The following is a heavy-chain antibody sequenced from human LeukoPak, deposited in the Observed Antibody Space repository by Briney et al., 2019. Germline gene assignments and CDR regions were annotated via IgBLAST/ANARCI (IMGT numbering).Heavy chain of an antibody. Sequence: SETLSLTCSVSGDPISSYHWSWIRQPAGKGLEWIGRLHSSGSINHNPPLTSRVTMSVDTSKNQFSLKPSSVTAADTAVYYCARHGGNSLYYFDYWGQGTLVTVSS. J-gene: IGHJ4*02. D-gene: IGHD4-23*01. CDR3: ARHGGNSLYYFDY. CDR1: GDPISSYH. CDR2: LHSSGSI. V-gene: IGHV4-4*07.